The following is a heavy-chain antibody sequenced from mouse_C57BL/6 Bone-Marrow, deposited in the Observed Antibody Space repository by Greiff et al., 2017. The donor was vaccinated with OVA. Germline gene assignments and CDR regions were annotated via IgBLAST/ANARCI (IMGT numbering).Heavy chain of an antibody. V-gene: IGHV1-9*01. CDR2: ILPGSGST. CDR1: GYTFTGYW. J-gene: IGHJ3*01. D-gene: IGHD2-4*01. Sequence: SGAELMKPGASVKLSCKATGYTFTGYWIEWVKQRPGHGLEWIGEILPGSGSTYYNEKFKGKATFTADTSSNTAYMQLSSLTTEGSAISYCARIGIYYDYGEASWFAYWGQGTLVTVSA. CDR3: ARIGIYYDYGEASWFAY.